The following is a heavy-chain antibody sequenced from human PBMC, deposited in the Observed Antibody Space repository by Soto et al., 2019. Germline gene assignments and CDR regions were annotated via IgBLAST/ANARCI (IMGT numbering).Heavy chain of an antibody. V-gene: IGHV3-30*18. CDR2: ISYDGSNK. J-gene: IGHJ4*02. Sequence: GSLRLACSASRFTFRSYGMHWVRQAPGKGLEWVAVISYDGSNKYYADSVKGRFTISRDNSRNTLYLQMNSLRAEDTAVYYCEKVIISRTMISSFDCWGQGTQVTVYS. D-gene: IGHD3-22*01. CDR3: EKVIISRTMISSFDC. CDR1: RFTFRSYG.